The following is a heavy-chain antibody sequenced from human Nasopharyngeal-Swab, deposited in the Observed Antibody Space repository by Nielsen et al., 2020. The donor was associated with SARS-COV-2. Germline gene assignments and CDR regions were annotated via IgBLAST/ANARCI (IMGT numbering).Heavy chain of an antibody. CDR2: ISGGGGST. CDR1: GFTYSSYA. Sequence: GGSLRLSCAASGFTYSSYAMSGVRQAPGKGLEWFAAISGGGGSTYYEDSVKGVFIITRDNSKNTLYLQINSMRAEDTAVYCCAKHLVGHQTSYYYGMDVWGQGTTVTVSS. D-gene: IGHD1-26*01. CDR3: AKHLVGHQTSYYYGMDV. V-gene: IGHV3-23*01. J-gene: IGHJ6*02.